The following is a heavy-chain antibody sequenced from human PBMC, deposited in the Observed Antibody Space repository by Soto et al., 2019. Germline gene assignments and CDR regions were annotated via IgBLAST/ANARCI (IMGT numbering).Heavy chain of an antibody. CDR1: GYSFTSYW. CDR3: ARAMDTAMGYYYYYGMDV. J-gene: IGHJ6*02. V-gene: IGHV5-51*01. D-gene: IGHD5-18*01. Sequence: PGESLKISCKGSGYSFTSYWIGWVRQMPGKGLEWMGIIYPGDSDTRYSPSLQGQVTISADKSISTAYLQWSSLKASDTAMYYCARAMDTAMGYYYYYGMDVWGQGTTVTVSS. CDR2: IYPGDSDT.